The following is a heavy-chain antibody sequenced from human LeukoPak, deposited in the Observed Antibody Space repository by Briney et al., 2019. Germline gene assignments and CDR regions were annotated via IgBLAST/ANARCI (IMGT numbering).Heavy chain of an antibody. Sequence: SETLSLTCTVSGDFISSSFFWVWLRQAPGNGLQWIGSLYSTGTTYSNPSLAGRVTMSIDSSKNQLSLKLRSVTAADTAVYYCATQWSVTNTRRFAIWGQGSRVTVSS. CDR2: LYSTGTT. V-gene: IGHV4-38-2*02. D-gene: IGHD4-17*01. CDR3: ATQWSVTNTRRFAI. J-gene: IGHJ3*02. CDR1: GDFISSSFF.